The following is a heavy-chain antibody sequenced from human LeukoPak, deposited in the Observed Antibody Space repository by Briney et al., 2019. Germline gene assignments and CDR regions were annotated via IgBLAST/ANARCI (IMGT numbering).Heavy chain of an antibody. Sequence: GASVKVSCKASGYTFTSYGISWVRQAPGQGLEWMGGIIPIFGTANYAQKFQGRVTITADESTSTAYMELSSLRSEDTAVYYCARDDVVDCSSTSCYRPRWFDPWGQGTLVTVSS. CDR3: ARDDVVDCSSTSCYRPRWFDP. D-gene: IGHD2-2*01. J-gene: IGHJ5*02. CDR2: IIPIFGTA. V-gene: IGHV1-69*13. CDR1: GYTFTSYG.